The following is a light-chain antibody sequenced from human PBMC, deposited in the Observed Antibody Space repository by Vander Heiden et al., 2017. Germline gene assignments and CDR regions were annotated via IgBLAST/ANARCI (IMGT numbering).Light chain of an antibody. V-gene: IGLV3-21*02. CDR1: NIGSKS. CDR2: DDS. Sequence: YVLTQPPSVSVAPGQRARITFGGNNIGSKSVHWYQQKPGQAPVLFVYDDSDRPSGIPERFSASNSGNTATLTISRVEAGDEADYYCQVWDSASDHPVIFGGGTKLTVL. J-gene: IGLJ2*01. CDR3: QVWDSASDHPVI.